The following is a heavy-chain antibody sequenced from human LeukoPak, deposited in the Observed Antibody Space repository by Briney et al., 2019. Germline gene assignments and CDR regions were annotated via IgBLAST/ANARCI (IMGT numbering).Heavy chain of an antibody. CDR1: GFTFSSYG. J-gene: IGHJ6*02. Sequence: GGSLRLSCAASGFTFSSYGMHWVRQAPGKGLEWVAVISYDGSNKYYADSVKGRFTISRDNSKNTLYLQMNSLRAENTAVYYCAKALDIVVVVAASGMDVWGQGTTVTVSS. CDR3: AKALDIVVVVAASGMDV. CDR2: ISYDGSNK. V-gene: IGHV3-30*18. D-gene: IGHD2-15*01.